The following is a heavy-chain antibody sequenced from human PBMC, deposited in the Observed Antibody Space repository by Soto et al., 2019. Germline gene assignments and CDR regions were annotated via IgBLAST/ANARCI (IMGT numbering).Heavy chain of an antibody. D-gene: IGHD5-18*01. CDR1: GFTFSNYA. J-gene: IGHJ4*02. Sequence: EVQLLESGGGLVQPGGSLRLSCAASGFTFSNYAMSWRRQPPGKGLEWVSAISGSGDRTYYADSVKGRFTISRDNSKNTLYLQMNSLRAEDSAVYYCVKERSGHSYADSWGQGTLVTVSS. CDR3: VKERSGHSYADS. CDR2: ISGSGDRT. V-gene: IGHV3-23*01.